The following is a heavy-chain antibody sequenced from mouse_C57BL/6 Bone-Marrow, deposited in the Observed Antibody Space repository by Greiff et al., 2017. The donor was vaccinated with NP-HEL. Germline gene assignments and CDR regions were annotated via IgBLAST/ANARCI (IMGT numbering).Heavy chain of an antibody. D-gene: IGHD2-4*01. CDR2: INPGSGGT. CDR1: GYAFTNYL. CDR3: AREAYDYDERFAY. J-gene: IGHJ3*01. V-gene: IGHV1-54*01. Sequence: QVQLQQSGAELVRPGTSVKVSCKASGYAFTNYLIEWVKQRPGQGLAWIGVINPGSGGTNYNEKFKGKATLTADKSSSTAYMQLSSLTSEDSAVYFCAREAYDYDERFAYWGQGTLVTVSA.